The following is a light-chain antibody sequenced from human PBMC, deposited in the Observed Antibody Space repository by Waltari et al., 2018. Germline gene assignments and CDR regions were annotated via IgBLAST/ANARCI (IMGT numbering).Light chain of an antibody. CDR3: SSYTSTATLI. Sequence: QSALTQPASVSGSPGQSVTISCTGTNSDVGGYNYVSWYQQHPGKAPKVMIYDVSKRPSGVSNRFSGSKSGKSASLTISGLQAEDEGDYYCSSYTSTATLIFGGGTKLTVL. CDR1: NSDVGGYNY. J-gene: IGLJ2*01. V-gene: IGLV2-14*03. CDR2: DVS.